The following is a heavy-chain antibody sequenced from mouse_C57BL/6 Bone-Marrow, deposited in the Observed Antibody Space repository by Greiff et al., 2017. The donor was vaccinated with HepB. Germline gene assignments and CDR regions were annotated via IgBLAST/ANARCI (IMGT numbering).Heavy chain of an antibody. D-gene: IGHD2-10*02. CDR3: ARRWYGNCFYYFDY. V-gene: IGHV1-64*01. Sequence: QVQLQQPGAELVKPGASVKLSCKASGYTFTSYWIHWVKQRPGQGLEWIGMIHPNSGSTNYNEKFKSKATLTVDKSSSTAYMQLSSLTSEDSAVYYCARRWYGNCFYYFDYWGQGTTLTVSS. J-gene: IGHJ2*01. CDR2: IHPNSGST. CDR1: GYTFTSYW.